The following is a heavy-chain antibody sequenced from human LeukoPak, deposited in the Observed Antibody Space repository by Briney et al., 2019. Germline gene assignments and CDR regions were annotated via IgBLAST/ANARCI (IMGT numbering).Heavy chain of an antibody. Sequence: PSETLSLTCTVSGGSISSYYWSWIRQPPGKGLEWIGEINHSGSTNYNPSLKSRVTISVDTSKNQFSLKLSSVTAADTAVYYCARGAYGSGRCWFDPWGQGTLVTVSS. CDR1: GGSISSYY. V-gene: IGHV4-34*01. J-gene: IGHJ5*02. CDR3: ARGAYGSGRCWFDP. CDR2: INHSGST. D-gene: IGHD3-10*01.